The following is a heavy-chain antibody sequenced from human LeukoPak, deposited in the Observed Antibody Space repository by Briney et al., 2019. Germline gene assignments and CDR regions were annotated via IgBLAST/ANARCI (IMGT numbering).Heavy chain of an antibody. CDR3: ARSEGGGFS. V-gene: IGHV4-61*05. Sequence: SETLSLTCTVSGGSISSSSYYWGWIRQPPGKGLEWIGYIYYSGSTNCNPSLKSRVTISVDTSKNQFSLKLSSVTAADTAVYYCARSEGGGFSWGQGTLVTVSS. CDR1: GGSISSSSYY. J-gene: IGHJ5*02. CDR2: IYYSGST.